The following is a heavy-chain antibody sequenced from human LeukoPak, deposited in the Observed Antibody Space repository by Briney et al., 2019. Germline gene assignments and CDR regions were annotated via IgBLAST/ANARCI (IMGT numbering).Heavy chain of an antibody. CDR1: GFTFTTYG. J-gene: IGHJ4*02. CDR2: ISSSSSAI. Sequence: PGGSLRLSCAASGFTFTTYGMNWVRQAPGKGLEWISYISSSSSAIQYADSVKGRFTISRDNDKNSLYLQMNSPRAEDTAVYYCTRDSGRRRGVFNIDYWGQGTLVTVSS. V-gene: IGHV3-48*01. CDR3: TRDSGRRRGVFNIDY. D-gene: IGHD3-10*01.